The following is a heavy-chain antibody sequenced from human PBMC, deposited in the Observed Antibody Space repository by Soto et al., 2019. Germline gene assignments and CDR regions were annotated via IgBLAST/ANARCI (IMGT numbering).Heavy chain of an antibody. D-gene: IGHD6-13*01. CDR2: INPSGGST. V-gene: IGHV1-46*03. Sequence: ASVKVSCKASGYTFTSYYMHWVRQAPGQGLEWMGIINPSGGSTSYAQKFQGRVTMTRDTSTSTVYMELSSLRSEDTAVYYCARPALAASGTVPISAENFQHWGQGTLVTV. J-gene: IGHJ1*01. CDR3: ARPALAASGTVPISAENFQH. CDR1: GYTFTSYY.